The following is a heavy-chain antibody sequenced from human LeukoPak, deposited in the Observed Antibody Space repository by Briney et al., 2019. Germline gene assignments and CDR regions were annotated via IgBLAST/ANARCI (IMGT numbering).Heavy chain of an antibody. CDR3: ARHGSVRSPLGP. J-gene: IGHJ5*02. CDR1: GGSISSYY. CDR2: IYATGSN. D-gene: IGHD3-10*01. V-gene: IGHV4-4*09. Sequence: SETLSLTCTVSGGSISSYYWSWIRQPPGKGLEWIGYIYATGSNNYNPSLKSRVTISVDTSKNQFSLNLRSVTAADTAVYYCARHGSVRSPLGPWGQGTLVTVSS.